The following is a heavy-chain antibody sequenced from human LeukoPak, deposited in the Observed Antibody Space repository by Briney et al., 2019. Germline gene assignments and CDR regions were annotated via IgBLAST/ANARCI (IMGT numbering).Heavy chain of an antibody. CDR2: ISTSSTYM. J-gene: IGHJ4*02. D-gene: IGHD1-20*01. V-gene: IGHV3-21*01. Sequence: PGGSLRLSCAASGFTFSSYSMNWVRQAPGKGLEWVSSISTSSTYMYYADSVKGRFTISRDNAKNSLYLQMNSLRAEDTAVYYCARDPPFIIGTTFFDYWGQGTLVTVSS. CDR3: ARDPPFIIGTTFFDY. CDR1: GFTFSSYS.